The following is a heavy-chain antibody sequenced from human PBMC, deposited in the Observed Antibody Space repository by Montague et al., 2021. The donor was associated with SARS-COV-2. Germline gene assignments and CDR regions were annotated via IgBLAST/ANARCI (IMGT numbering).Heavy chain of an antibody. V-gene: IGHV3-21*04. J-gene: IGHJ6*02. CDR3: ARGSTTNYYYYGMNV. Sequence: SLRLSCSASGFTFSTYIMNWVRQAPGKGLEWVSLISSSSGYIYYADSVKGRFTISRDNAQNSLYLQMNSLRDEDTAVYYCARGSTTNYYYYGMNVWGQGTTVTVSS. CDR1: GFTFSTYI. CDR2: ISSSSGYI. D-gene: IGHD5/OR15-5a*01.